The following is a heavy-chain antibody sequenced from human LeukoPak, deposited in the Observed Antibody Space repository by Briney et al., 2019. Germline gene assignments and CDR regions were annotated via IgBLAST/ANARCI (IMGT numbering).Heavy chain of an antibody. Sequence: PGASLRLSCAASGLTFSSYAMSWVRQAPGKGLEWVSVISGSGGSTYYADSVKGRFTISRDNSKNTLYLQMNSLRAEDTAVYYCAKDQSGSYYYFDYWGQGTLVTVSS. D-gene: IGHD1-26*01. CDR3: AKDQSGSYYYFDY. CDR2: ISGSGGST. CDR1: GLTFSSYA. V-gene: IGHV3-23*01. J-gene: IGHJ4*02.